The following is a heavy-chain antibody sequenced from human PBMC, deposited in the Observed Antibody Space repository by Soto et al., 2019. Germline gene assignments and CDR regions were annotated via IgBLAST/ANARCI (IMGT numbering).Heavy chain of an antibody. Sequence: SETLSLTCTVSAGSISSSSYYWGWIRQPPGKGMEWIGSIYYSGSTYYNPSLKSRVTISVDTSRNQFSLKLSSVTAADTAVYYCARQRSQQLVLFDYWCQGTLVTASS. CDR2: IYYSGST. CDR3: ARQRSQQLVLFDY. CDR1: AGSISSSSYY. D-gene: IGHD6-6*01. J-gene: IGHJ4*02. V-gene: IGHV4-39*01.